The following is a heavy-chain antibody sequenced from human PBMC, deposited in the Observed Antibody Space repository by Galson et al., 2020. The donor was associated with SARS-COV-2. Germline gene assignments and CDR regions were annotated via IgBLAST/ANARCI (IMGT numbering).Heavy chain of an antibody. CDR3: ARGTPGY. Sequence: SETLSLTCAVYGGSFSGYQWSWIRQPPGKGPEWIGEINHSGSTNYNPSLKSRVTISVDTSKNQFSLKLNSVTAADTAVYYCARGTPGYWGQVTLVTVSS. CDR1: GGSFSGYQ. CDR2: INHSGST. V-gene: IGHV4-34*01. J-gene: IGHJ4*02.